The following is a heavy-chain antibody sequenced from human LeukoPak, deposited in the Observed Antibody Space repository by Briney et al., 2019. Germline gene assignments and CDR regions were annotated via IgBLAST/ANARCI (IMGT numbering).Heavy chain of an antibody. D-gene: IGHD3-16*02. V-gene: IGHV3-30*03. CDR1: GFTFSSYG. J-gene: IGHJ6*03. Sequence: GGSLRLSCAASGFTFSSYGMHWVRQAPGKGLEWVAVISYDGSNKYYADSVKGRFTISRDNSKNTLYLQMNSLRAEDTAVYYCARCKARYDYVWGSYRYDYYYYMDVWGKGTTVTVSS. CDR2: ISYDGSNK. CDR3: ARCKARYDYVWGSYRYDYYYYMDV.